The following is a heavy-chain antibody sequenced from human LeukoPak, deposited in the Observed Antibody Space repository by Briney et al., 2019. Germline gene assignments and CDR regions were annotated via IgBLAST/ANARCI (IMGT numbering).Heavy chain of an antibody. CDR1: GGTFSSYA. V-gene: IGHV1-69*04. J-gene: IGHJ4*02. D-gene: IGHD3-22*01. CDR2: IIPILGIA. Sequence: SVKVSCKASGGTFSSYAISWVRQAPGQGLEWMGRIIPILGIANYAQKFQGRVTITTDESTSTAYMELSSLRSEDTAVYYCASGEYYDSSGYHGVFDYWGQGTLVTVSS. CDR3: ASGEYYDSSGYHGVFDY.